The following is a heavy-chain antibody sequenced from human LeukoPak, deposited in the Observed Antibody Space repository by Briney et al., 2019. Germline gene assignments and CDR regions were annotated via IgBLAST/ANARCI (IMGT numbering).Heavy chain of an antibody. Sequence: PGGSLRLSCAASGFTFDDYTMHWVRQAPGKGLEWVSLISWDGGSTYYADSVKGRFTISRDNSKNSLYLQMNSLRAEDMALYYCAKASGSSWSRPIGSFIDYWGQGTLVTVSS. CDR3: AKASGSSWSRPIGSFIDY. D-gene: IGHD6-13*01. CDR2: ISWDGGST. CDR1: GFTFDDYT. J-gene: IGHJ4*02. V-gene: IGHV3-43*01.